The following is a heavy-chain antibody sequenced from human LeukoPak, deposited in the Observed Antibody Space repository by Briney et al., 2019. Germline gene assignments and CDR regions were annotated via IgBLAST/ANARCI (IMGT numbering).Heavy chain of an antibody. CDR1: RFTFSNDA. CDR3: ARASRYSGTPWGVFDI. Sequence: PGGSLRLSCAASRFTFSNDAMNWVRQAPGKGLEWVSSLSGTGDKTYYADSVKGRFTVSRDNAKSTLYLQMNNLGADDTAIYYCARASRYSGTPWGVFDIWGQGTMVTVSS. D-gene: IGHD1-26*01. J-gene: IGHJ3*02. CDR2: LSGTGDKT. V-gene: IGHV3-23*01.